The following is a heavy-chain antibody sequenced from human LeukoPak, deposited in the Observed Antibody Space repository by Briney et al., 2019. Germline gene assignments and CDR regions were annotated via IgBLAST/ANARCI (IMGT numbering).Heavy chain of an antibody. D-gene: IGHD6-19*01. J-gene: IGHJ4*02. CDR2: MNPNSGNT. Sequence: ASVKVSCKASGGTCSSYTINWVRQATGQGLEWMGWMNPNSGNTGYAQKFQGRVTMTRNTSISTAYMELSSLRSEDTAVYYCARGPTSSGLDYWGQGTLVTVPS. V-gene: IGHV1-8*02. CDR3: ARGPTSSGLDY. CDR1: GGTCSSYT.